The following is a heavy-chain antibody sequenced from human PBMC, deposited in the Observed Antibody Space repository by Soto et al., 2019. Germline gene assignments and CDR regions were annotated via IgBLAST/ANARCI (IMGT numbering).Heavy chain of an antibody. Sequence: EVQLLESGGGLVQPGGSLRLSCAASGFTFSTYAMSWVRQAPRKGLEWVSAISGNGGDYTYYADSVKGRFTISRDTSKNTLYLQMNLLRAEDTAVYYCVPLCRYCSTTTPSWGQGTLVTVSS. V-gene: IGHV3-23*01. CDR3: VPLCRYCSTTTPS. CDR2: ISGNGGDYT. J-gene: IGHJ4*02. D-gene: IGHD2-2*01. CDR1: GFTFSTYA.